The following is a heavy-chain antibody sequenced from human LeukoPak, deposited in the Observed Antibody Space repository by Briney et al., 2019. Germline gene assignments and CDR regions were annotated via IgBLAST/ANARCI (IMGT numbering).Heavy chain of an antibody. Sequence: GGSLRLSCAGSGFTFSSYGMHWVRQAPGKGLEWVAVIWYDGSNKYYADSVKGRFTISRDNSKNTLYLQMNSLRAEDTAVYYCARDGSLRGYDSSGYYENWGQGTLVTVSS. CDR1: GFTFSSYG. J-gene: IGHJ4*02. V-gene: IGHV3-33*01. CDR3: ARDGSLRGYDSSGYYEN. CDR2: IWYDGSNK. D-gene: IGHD3-22*01.